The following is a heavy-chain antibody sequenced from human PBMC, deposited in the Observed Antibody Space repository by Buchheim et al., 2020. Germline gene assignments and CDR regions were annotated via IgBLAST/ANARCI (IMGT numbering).Heavy chain of an antibody. Sequence: EVQLVESGGGLVQPGGSLRLSCAASGFIFSNYWMHWVRQAPGKGLVWVSLIYSDGTNTNYADSVKGRITISRDNATSTLYLQMNSLRAEDTAVYYCARGGGSDKLDYWGQG. CDR3: ARGGGSDKLDY. D-gene: IGHD5-24*01. CDR2: IYSDGTNT. V-gene: IGHV3-74*01. CDR1: GFIFSNYW. J-gene: IGHJ4*02.